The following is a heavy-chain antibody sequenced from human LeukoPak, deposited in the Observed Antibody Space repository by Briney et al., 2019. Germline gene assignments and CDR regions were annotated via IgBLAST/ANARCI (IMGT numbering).Heavy chain of an antibody. J-gene: IGHJ4*02. CDR3: ASSGVGSSWFYY. V-gene: IGHV3-74*01. CDR1: GFTFDDYG. CDR2: INTDGSGT. D-gene: IGHD6-13*01. Sequence: GGSLRLSCAASGFTFDDYGMSWVRQAPGKGLEWVSGINTDGSGTSYADSVKGRFTISRDNAKNTLYLQMSSLRAEDTAVYYCASSGVGSSWFYYWGQGTLVTVSS.